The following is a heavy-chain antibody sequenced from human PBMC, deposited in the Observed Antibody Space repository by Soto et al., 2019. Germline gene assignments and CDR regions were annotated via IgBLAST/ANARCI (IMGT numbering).Heavy chain of an antibody. CDR2: MNPNSGNT. CDR3: ARERAVAGFDY. D-gene: IGHD6-13*01. J-gene: IGHJ4*02. V-gene: IGHV1-8*01. Sequence: QVQLVQSGAEVKKPGASVKVSCKASGYTFTSYXXXWGRQATGQGLEWMGWMNPNSGNTGYAQKFQGXXXMTRNTSXXXXYXXXSSLRSEDTAVYYCARERAVAGFDYWGQGTLVTVSS. CDR1: GYTFTSYX.